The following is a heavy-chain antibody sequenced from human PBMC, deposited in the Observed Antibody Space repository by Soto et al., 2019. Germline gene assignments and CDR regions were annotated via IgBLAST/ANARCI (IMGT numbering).Heavy chain of an antibody. V-gene: IGHV3-21*06. Sequence: GGSLRLSCEASGFRFNSYSMNWVRQAPQKGLDWVSLIDARSNYIYYADSVRGRFTISRDNARNSLYLQMDSLRVEDTAVYYCVRENEMAGATSAFEYWGQGTPVTVSS. CDR1: GFRFNSYS. CDR2: IDARSNYI. D-gene: IGHD1-26*01. J-gene: IGHJ4*02. CDR3: VRENEMAGATSAFEY.